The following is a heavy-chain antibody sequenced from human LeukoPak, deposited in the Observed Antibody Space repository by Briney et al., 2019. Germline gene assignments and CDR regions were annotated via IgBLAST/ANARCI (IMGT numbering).Heavy chain of an antibody. CDR3: MRVGTTFPSSGWYVGAPVWFDP. Sequence: SGTLSLTCAVSGASISSSNWRSWARQPPGKGLEWIGEIYHAGTTNYNPSLQSRVTISVDTSKNQFSLTLSSVTAADTAVYYRMRVGTTFPSSGWYVGAPVWFDPWGQGTLVTVSS. J-gene: IGHJ5*02. V-gene: IGHV4-4*02. CDR2: IYHAGTT. D-gene: IGHD6-19*01. CDR1: GASISSSNW.